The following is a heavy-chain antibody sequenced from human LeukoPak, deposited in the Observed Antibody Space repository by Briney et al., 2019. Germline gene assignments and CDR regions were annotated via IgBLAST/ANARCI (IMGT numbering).Heavy chain of an antibody. CDR1: GFTLSSYA. Sequence: GRSLRLSCAASGFTLSSYAVHWVRQAPGKVLEWVAVISYDGSNKYYADSVKGRFTISRDNSKNTLYLQMNSLRAEDTAVYYCARDKGSRFDYYGMDVWGKGTTVTVSS. V-gene: IGHV3-30*04. CDR3: ARDKGSRFDYYGMDV. CDR2: ISYDGSNK. D-gene: IGHD3-10*01. J-gene: IGHJ6*04.